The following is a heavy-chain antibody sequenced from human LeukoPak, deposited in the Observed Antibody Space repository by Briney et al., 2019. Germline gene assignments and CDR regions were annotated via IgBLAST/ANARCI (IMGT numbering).Heavy chain of an antibody. CDR1: GGSFSGYY. D-gene: IGHD6-13*01. J-gene: IGHJ5*02. CDR3: ARHGSSRSPFYP. V-gene: IGHV4-34*01. Sequence: PSETLSLTCAVYGGSFSGYYWSWIRQPPGKGLEWIGEINHSGSTNYNPSLKSRVTISVDTSKNQFSLKLSSVTAADTAVYYCARHGSSRSPFYPWGQGTLVIVSS. CDR2: INHSGST.